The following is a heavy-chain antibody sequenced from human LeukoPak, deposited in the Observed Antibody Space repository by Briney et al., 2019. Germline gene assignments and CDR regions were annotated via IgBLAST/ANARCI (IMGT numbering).Heavy chain of an antibody. CDR2: INPNSGGT. D-gene: IGHD3-9*01. Sequence: ASVKVSCKASGYTFTGYYMHWVRQAPGQGLEWMGWINPNSGGTNYAQKFQGRVTMTRDTSISTAHMELSRLRSDDTAVYYCARDLPLTGLYDYWGQGTLVTVSS. CDR1: GYTFTGYY. V-gene: IGHV1-2*02. CDR3: ARDLPLTGLYDY. J-gene: IGHJ4*02.